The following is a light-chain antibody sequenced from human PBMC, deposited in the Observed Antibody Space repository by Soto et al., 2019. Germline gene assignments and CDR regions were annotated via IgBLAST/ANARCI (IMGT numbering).Light chain of an antibody. CDR2: GAS. J-gene: IGKJ1*01. V-gene: IGKV3-15*01. Sequence: EIVLTQSPATLCVSPGESATLTCRASQSISSNLAWYQQKPGQSTRLIIYGASSRANGIPARFSGSGSGTEFTLTLRSLQSEDFAVYYCQQYNNWHPRTFGQGTKVDI. CDR3: QQYNNWHPRT. CDR1: QSISSN.